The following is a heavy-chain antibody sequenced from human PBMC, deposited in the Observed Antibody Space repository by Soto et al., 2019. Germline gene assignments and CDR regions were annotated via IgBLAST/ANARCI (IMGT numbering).Heavy chain of an antibody. Sequence: EVQLVESGGGLVQPGGSLRISCAGSVFTFSGYWMHWVRQAPGKGPVWVSRLNPNGTFTTNADSVKGRFTISRDNAKNKVDLQMNTLRVDDTDIYYCTRGGTSTTYWGIFYNWSKGTLVTISS. D-gene: IGHD7-27*01. J-gene: IGHJ4*02. CDR1: VFTFSGYW. V-gene: IGHV3-74*01. CDR2: LNPNGTFT. CDR3: TRGGTSTTYWGIFYN.